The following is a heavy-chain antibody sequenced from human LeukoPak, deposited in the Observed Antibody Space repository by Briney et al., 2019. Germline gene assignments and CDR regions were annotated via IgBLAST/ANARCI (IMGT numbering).Heavy chain of an antibody. CDR3: ARDMVQYTHGEGGY. Sequence: ASVKVSCKASGYTFTTYGIAWVRQAPGQGLEWMGWISTYSGNTNYALKFQGRLTMTTDTSTSTVNMELRSLRSDDTAVYYCARDMVQYTHGEGGYWGQRTLVTVSS. D-gene: IGHD4/OR15-4a*01. CDR1: GYTFTTYG. CDR2: ISTYSGNT. V-gene: IGHV1-18*01. J-gene: IGHJ4*02.